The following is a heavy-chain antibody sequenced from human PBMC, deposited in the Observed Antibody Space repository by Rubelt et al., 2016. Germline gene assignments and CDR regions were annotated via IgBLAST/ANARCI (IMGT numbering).Heavy chain of an antibody. D-gene: IGHD3-22*01. Sequence: QVQLEEPGPGLVKPSETLSLTCNVSGGFISTYYWNWMRQPPGRGLEWIGYIYYSGRTSYNPSLKSRVTISVDTSKNQFSLNLTSVTAADTAVYYWARESYDSSGYYAYWGQGTLVTVSS. CDR3: ARESYDSSGYYAY. CDR2: IYYSGRT. V-gene: IGHV4-59*01. CDR1: GGFISTYY. J-gene: IGHJ4*02.